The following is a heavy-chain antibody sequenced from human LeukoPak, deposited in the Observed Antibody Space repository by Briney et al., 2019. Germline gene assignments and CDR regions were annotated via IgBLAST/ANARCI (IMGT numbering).Heavy chain of an antibody. V-gene: IGHV1-2*02. CDR3: ARSIRTYYYDSSGYQGCYFDY. CDR2: INPNSGGT. CDR1: GYTFTGYY. J-gene: IGHJ4*02. D-gene: IGHD3-22*01. Sequence: ASVKVSCKASGYTFTGYYMHWVRQAPGQGLEWMGWINPNSGGTNYAQKFQGRVTMTRDTSISTAYMELSRLRSDDTAVYYCARSIRTYYYDSSGYQGCYFDYWGQGTLVTVSS.